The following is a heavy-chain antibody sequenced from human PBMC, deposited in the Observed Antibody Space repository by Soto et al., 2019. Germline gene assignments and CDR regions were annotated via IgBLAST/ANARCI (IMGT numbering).Heavy chain of an antibody. J-gene: IGHJ6*02. V-gene: IGHV3-30*18. CDR3: AKSRSGWEHFQYYGMDL. CDR2: IPYHGENT. Sequence: QAQLVESGGGVVQPGRSLRLSCEASGLTFTTFGFHWVRQAPGKGLEWVAVIPYHGENTYYADSVKGRFTISRDSPTKTVFLQMDGLRPDDTAVYYCAKSRSGWEHFQYYGMDLWGQGTTVIVSS. D-gene: IGHD6-25*01. CDR1: GLTFTTFG.